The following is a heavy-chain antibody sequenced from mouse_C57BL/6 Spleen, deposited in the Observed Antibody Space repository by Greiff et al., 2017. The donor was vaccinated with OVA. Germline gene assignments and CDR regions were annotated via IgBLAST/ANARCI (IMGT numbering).Heavy chain of an antibody. V-gene: IGHV1-59*01. D-gene: IGHD1-1*01. CDR1: GYTFTSYW. J-gene: IGHJ2*01. Sequence: QVQLKQPGAELVRPGTSVKLSCKASGYTFTSYWMHWVKQRPGQGLEWIGVIDPSDSYTNYNQKFKGKATLTVDTSSSTAYMQLSSLTSEDSAVYYCARRRGTTEAMDYWGQGTTLTVSS. CDR3: ARRRGTTEAMDY. CDR2: IDPSDSYT.